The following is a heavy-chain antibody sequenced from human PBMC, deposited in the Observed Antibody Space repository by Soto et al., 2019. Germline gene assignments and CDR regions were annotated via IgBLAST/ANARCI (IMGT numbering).Heavy chain of an antibody. CDR2: IYYSGST. D-gene: IGHD4-17*01. J-gene: IGHJ6*02. V-gene: IGHV4-30-4*01. Sequence: QVQLQESGPGLVKPSQTLSLTCTVSGGSISSGDYYWSWIRQPPGKGLEWIGYIYYSGSTYYNPSLQSRVTXXVXTXXNQFSLKLSSVTAADTAVYYCARANYGGKPYGMDVWGQGTTVTVSS. CDR3: ARANYGGKPYGMDV. CDR1: GGSISSGDYY.